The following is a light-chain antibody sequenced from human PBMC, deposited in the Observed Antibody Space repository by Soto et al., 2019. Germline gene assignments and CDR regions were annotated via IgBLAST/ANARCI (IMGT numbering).Light chain of an antibody. Sequence: EIVLTQSPGTLSLSPGVRATLSCRTSQSVSSSYLAWYQQKPGLAPRLLIYGVSSRATGIPDRFSGSGSGTDFTLTISRLEPEDFAVYYCQHYGSSLVTFGQGTRVETK. J-gene: IGKJ1*01. CDR1: QSVSSSY. V-gene: IGKV3-20*01. CDR2: GVS. CDR3: QHYGSSLVT.